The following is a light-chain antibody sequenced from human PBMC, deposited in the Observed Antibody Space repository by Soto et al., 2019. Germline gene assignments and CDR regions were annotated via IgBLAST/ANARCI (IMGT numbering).Light chain of an antibody. CDR2: DIS. CDR1: QSVGNK. Sequence: EIVVTQSPATLSVSPGERATLSCRASQSVGNKVAWYQHKPGQTPRLIIYDISTRAAGVPARFSGSGYGTDFTLTISSLQSEDFAVYYCQQYDKWPPTFGQGTKVDIK. V-gene: IGKV3-15*01. CDR3: QQYDKWPPT. J-gene: IGKJ1*01.